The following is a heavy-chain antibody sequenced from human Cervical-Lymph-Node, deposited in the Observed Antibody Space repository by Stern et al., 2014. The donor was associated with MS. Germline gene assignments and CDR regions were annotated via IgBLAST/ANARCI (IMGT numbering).Heavy chain of an antibody. CDR2: IYPDDSDI. D-gene: IGHD1-1*01. Sequence: EMQLVESGAEVKKPGESLKISCKGSGYTFTNNWIAWVRQMPGKGLEWMGIIYPDDSDIRYSPSLQGQVTISADKSLAIAYPQWSSLKPADSAVYYCARPPPRRKWDDPNYGMDVWGQGTTVTVSS. J-gene: IGHJ6*02. CDR3: ARPPPRRKWDDPNYGMDV. V-gene: IGHV5-51*03. CDR1: GYTFTNNW.